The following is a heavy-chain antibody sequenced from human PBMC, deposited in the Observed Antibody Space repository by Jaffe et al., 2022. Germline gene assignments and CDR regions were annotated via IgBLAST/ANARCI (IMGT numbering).Heavy chain of an antibody. V-gene: IGHV3-64*01. D-gene: IGHD3-22*01. CDR3: AREEVMSDSSGYYYSPFDY. Sequence: EVQLVESGGGLVQPGGSLRLSCAASGFTFSSYAMHWVRQAPGKGLEYVSAISSNGGSTYYANSVKGRFTISRDNSKNTLYLQMGSLRAEDMAVYYCAREEVMSDSSGYYYSPFDYWGQGTLVTVSS. CDR2: ISSNGGST. J-gene: IGHJ4*02. CDR1: GFTFSSYA.